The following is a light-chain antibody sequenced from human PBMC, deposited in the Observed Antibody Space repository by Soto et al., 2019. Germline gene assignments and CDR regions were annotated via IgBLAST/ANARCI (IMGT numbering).Light chain of an antibody. CDR3: SSYAGSNNVV. V-gene: IGLV2-14*01. CDR2: EVT. CDR1: SSDVGGYNY. J-gene: IGLJ2*01. Sequence: QSALTQPASVSGSPGQSITISCTGTSSDVGGYNYVSWYQQHPGQVPKRTIYEVTNRPSGVSSRFSGSKSGNTASLTISGLQAEDEADYYCSSYAGSNNVVFGGGTKVTVL.